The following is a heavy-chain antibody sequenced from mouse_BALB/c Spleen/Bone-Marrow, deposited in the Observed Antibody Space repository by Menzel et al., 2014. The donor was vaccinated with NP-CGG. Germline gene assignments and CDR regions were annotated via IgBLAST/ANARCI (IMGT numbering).Heavy chain of an antibody. CDR2: INSDGGST. J-gene: IGHJ2*01. Sequence: DVQLEESGGGLVQPGGSLKLSCAASGFTFSNYGMFWVRQTPGKRLELVAAINSDGGSTYYPDSVKGRFTISGDTAKNTLYLQMSSLESEETAMYYCVRGNYGNYVDYFDFWGQGTTLTVSS. CDR3: VRGNYGNYVDYFDF. CDR1: GFTFSNYG. V-gene: IGHV5-6-3*01. D-gene: IGHD2-1*01.